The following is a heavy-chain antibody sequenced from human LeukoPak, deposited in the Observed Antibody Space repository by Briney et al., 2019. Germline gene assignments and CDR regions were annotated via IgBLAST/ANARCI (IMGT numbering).Heavy chain of an antibody. CDR3: ARDSPESIAALPDY. Sequence: PSETLSLTCTVSGGSISSSSYYWGWIRQPPGKGLEWIGSIYYSGSTYYNPSLKSRVTISVDTSKNQFSLKLSSVTAADTAVYYCARDSPESIAALPDYWGQGTLVTVSS. CDR2: IYYSGST. D-gene: IGHD6-6*01. V-gene: IGHV4-39*07. CDR1: GGSISSSSYY. J-gene: IGHJ4*02.